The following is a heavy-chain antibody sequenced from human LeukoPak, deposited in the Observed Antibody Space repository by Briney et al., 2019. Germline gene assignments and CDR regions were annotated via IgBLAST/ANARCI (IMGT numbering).Heavy chain of an antibody. CDR2: IYYSGST. CDR3: ARAATGNDI. Sequence: SETLSLTCTVSGGSISSSSYYWGWIRQPPGKGLEWIGSIYYSGSTYYNPSLKSRVTISVDTSKNQFSLKLSSVTAADTAVYYCARAATGNDIWGQGTMVTVSS. D-gene: IGHD1-1*01. V-gene: IGHV4-39*07. CDR1: GGSISSSSYY. J-gene: IGHJ3*02.